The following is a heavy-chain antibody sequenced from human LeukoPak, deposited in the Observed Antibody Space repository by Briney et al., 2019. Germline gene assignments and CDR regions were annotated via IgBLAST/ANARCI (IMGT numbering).Heavy chain of an antibody. V-gene: IGHV4-34*01. J-gene: IGHJ3*02. CDR3: ASSYCGGDCHHDAFDI. Sequence: SETLSLTCAVYGGSFSGDYWSWSCERPQKGLEWIGEIYHSGSANSNPSLTSRVPVSVDTHKNQLALKLISAAAADTAVYYCASSYCGGDCHHDAFDIWGQGTMVTVSS. CDR2: IYHSGSA. CDR1: GGSFSGDY. D-gene: IGHD2-21*02.